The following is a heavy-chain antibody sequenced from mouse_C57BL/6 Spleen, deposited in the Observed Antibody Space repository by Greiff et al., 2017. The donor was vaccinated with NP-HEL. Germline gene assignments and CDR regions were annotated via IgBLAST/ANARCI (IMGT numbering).Heavy chain of an antibody. J-gene: IGHJ4*01. V-gene: IGHV1-69*01. CDR2: IDPSDSST. CDR3: ASQLNYDMDY. CDR1: GYTFTSYW. D-gene: IGHD3-2*02. Sequence: VQLQQPGAELVMPWASVKLSCKASGYTFTSYWMHWVKQRPGQGLEWIGEIDPSDSSTNYNQKFKGQATLTVDKSSSTAYMLLSSLTSEDYAVYNCASQLNYDMDYWGKGTSVTVSS.